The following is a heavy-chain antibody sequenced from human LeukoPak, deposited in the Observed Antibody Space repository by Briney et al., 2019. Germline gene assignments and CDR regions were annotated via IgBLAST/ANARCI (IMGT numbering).Heavy chain of an antibody. J-gene: IGHJ6*03. Sequence: PGGSLRLSCAASGFTFSSYGMHWVRQAPGKGLEWVGRIKSKSDSGTTDYAAPVKGRFTISRDDSKNTLYLQMNSLKTEDTAVYYCTTVGVATNTYYYYYYMDVWGKGTTVTISS. CDR1: GFTFSSYG. CDR2: IKSKSDSGTT. V-gene: IGHV3-15*01. CDR3: TTVGVATNTYYYYYYMDV. D-gene: IGHD5-12*01.